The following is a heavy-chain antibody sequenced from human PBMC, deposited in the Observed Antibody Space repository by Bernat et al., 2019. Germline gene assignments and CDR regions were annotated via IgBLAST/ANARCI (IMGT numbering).Heavy chain of an antibody. CDR3: ARDPGDDFWSGYLYYYYGMDV. V-gene: IGHV3-30-3*01. CDR2: ISYDGSNK. J-gene: IGHJ6*02. Sequence: QVQLVESGGCVVQPGRSLRLSCAAFGFTFSSYAMHWVRQAPVNGLAWVAVISYDGSNKYYADSVKGRFTISRDNSKNTLYLQMNSLRAEDTAVYYCARDPGDDFWSGYLYYYYGMDVWGQGTTVTVSS. CDR1: GFTFSSYA. D-gene: IGHD3-3*01.